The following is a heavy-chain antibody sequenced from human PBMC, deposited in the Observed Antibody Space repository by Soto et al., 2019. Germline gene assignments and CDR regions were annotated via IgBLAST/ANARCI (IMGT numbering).Heavy chain of an antibody. CDR2: IYYSGST. V-gene: IGHV4-59*08. J-gene: IGHJ4*02. CDR1: GGSISSYY. Sequence: PSETLSLTCTVSGGSISSYYWSWIRQPPGKGLEWIGYIYYSGSTNYNPSLKSRVTISVDTSKNQFSLKLSSVTAADTAVYYCARHYDFWSGTNGGNPTSFDYWGQGTLVTVSS. D-gene: IGHD3-3*01. CDR3: ARHYDFWSGTNGGNPTSFDY.